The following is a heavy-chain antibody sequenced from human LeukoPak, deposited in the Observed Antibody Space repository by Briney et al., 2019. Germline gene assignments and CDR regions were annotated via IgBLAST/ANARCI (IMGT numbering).Heavy chain of an antibody. CDR3: ARLSTSWFFDY. J-gene: IGHJ4*02. D-gene: IGHD6-13*01. CDR1: GGSISSFY. V-gene: IGHV4-59*12. CDR2: IFYSGST. Sequence: PSETLSLTCTVSGGSISSFYWSWIRQPPGKGLEWIGYIFYSGSTNYNPSLKRPVTISVATSKNQFPLKLSSVTAADTAVYSCARLSTSWFFDYWGQGTLVTVSS.